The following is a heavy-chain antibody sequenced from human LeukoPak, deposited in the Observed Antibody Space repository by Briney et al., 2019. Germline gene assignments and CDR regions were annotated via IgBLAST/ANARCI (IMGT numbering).Heavy chain of an antibody. V-gene: IGHV1-2*02. D-gene: IGHD2-15*01. CDR3: ARDLNCSGGSCLAFDI. CDR2: INPNSGGT. Sequence: ASVKVCCKASGYTFTGYYMHWVRQAPGQGLEWMGWINPNSGGTNYAQKFQGRVTMTRDTSISTAYMELSRLRSDDTAVYYCARDLNCSGGSCLAFDIWGQGTMVTVSS. CDR1: GYTFTGYY. J-gene: IGHJ3*02.